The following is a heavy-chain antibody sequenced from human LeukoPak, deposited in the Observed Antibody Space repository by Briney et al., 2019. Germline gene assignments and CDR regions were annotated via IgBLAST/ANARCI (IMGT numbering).Heavy chain of an antibody. CDR2: INHSGST. Sequence: PSETLSLTCAVYGGSFSGYYWSWIRQPPGKGLEWIGEINHSGSTNYNPSLKSRVTISVDTSKNQFSLKLSSVTAADTAVYYCAREVDRPYYGMDVWGQGTTVTVSS. D-gene: IGHD1-26*01. J-gene: IGHJ6*02. CDR1: GGSFSGYY. V-gene: IGHV4-34*09. CDR3: AREVDRPYYGMDV.